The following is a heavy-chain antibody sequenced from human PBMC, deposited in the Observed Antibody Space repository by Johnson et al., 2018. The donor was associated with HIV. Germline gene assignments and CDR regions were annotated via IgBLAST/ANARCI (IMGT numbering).Heavy chain of an antibody. J-gene: IGHJ3*02. Sequence: VQLVESGGGLVKPGGSLRLSCAASGFTFSDYYMSWVRQAPGKGLEWVSGFSSGGSTYYADSVKGRVIISRDKSKNTRYRQMNSLRVEDTAVYYCASGAYSSSLTFDIWGQGTMVTVSS. CDR2: FSSGGST. CDR3: ASGAYSSSLTFDI. CDR1: GFTFSDYY. V-gene: IGHV3-66*01. D-gene: IGHD6-6*01.